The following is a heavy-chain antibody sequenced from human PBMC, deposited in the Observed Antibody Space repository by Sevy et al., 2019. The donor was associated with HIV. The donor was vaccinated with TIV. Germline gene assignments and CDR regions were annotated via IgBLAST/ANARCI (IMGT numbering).Heavy chain of an antibody. Sequence: ASVKGSCKASGYTFTGYYMHWVRQAPGQGLEWMGWINPNSGGTNYAQKFQGRVTMTRDTSISTAYMELSRLRSDDTAVYYCARDALLRGGYLDYWGQGTLVTVSS. CDR2: INPNSGGT. J-gene: IGHJ4*02. V-gene: IGHV1-2*02. CDR1: GYTFTGYY. CDR3: ARDALLRGGYLDY. D-gene: IGHD3-10*01.